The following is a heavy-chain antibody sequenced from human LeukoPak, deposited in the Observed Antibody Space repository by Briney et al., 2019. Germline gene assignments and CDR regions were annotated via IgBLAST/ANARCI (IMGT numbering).Heavy chain of an antibody. Sequence: GGSLRLSCAASGFTFSSYGMHWVRQAPGKGLEWVSGISWNSGSIGYADSVKGRFTISRDNAKNSLYLQMNSLRAEDTALYYCAKDISSPFEAWGQGTLVTVSS. CDR2: ISWNSGSI. CDR1: GFTFSSYG. V-gene: IGHV3-9*01. CDR3: AKDISSPFEA. J-gene: IGHJ5*02.